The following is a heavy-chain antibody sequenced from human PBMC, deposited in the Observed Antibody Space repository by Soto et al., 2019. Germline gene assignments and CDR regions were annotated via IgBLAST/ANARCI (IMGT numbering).Heavy chain of an antibody. Sequence: QVQLVQSGAEVKKPGSSVKVSCKASGGTFSSYAISWVRQAPGQGLEWMGGIIPIFGTANYAQKFQGRVTITADESTSTAYKELSSLRSEDTAVYYCARERWFGELLPTTYYYYGMDVWGQGTTVTVSS. J-gene: IGHJ6*02. CDR1: GGTFSSYA. V-gene: IGHV1-69*01. CDR2: IIPIFGTA. D-gene: IGHD3-10*01. CDR3: ARERWFGELLPTTYYYYGMDV.